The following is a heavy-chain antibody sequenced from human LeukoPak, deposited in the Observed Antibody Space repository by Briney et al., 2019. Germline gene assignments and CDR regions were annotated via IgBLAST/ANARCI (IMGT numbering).Heavy chain of an antibody. V-gene: IGHV3-7*01. CDR2: IKQDGSEK. Sequence: GGSLRLSCAASGFTFSSYWMSWVRQAPGKGLEWVANIKQDGSEKYYADSVKGRFTISRDNAKNSLYLQMNSLRAEDTAVYYCARGPSGSGSYRGYWGQGTLVTVSS. CDR1: GFTFSSYW. D-gene: IGHD3-10*01. CDR3: ARGPSGSGSYRGY. J-gene: IGHJ4*02.